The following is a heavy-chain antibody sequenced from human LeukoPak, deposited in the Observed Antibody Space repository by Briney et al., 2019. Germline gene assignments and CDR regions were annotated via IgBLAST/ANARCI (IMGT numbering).Heavy chain of an antibody. CDR1: GGSFSGYY. J-gene: IGHJ4*02. CDR2: INHSGST. Sequence: SETLSLTCAVYGGSFSGYYWSWIRQPPGKGLEWIGEINHSGSTNYNPSLKSRVTISVDTSKNQFSLKLSSVTAADTAVYYYAREKDGGLDAYYFGYWGQGTLVTVSS. V-gene: IGHV4-34*01. D-gene: IGHD3-16*01. CDR3: AREKDGGLDAYYFGY.